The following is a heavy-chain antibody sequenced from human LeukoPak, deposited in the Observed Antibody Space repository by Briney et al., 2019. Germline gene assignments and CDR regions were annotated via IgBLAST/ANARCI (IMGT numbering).Heavy chain of an antibody. J-gene: IGHJ6*02. CDR1: GDSVSSNSAA. CDR2: TYYESKWYN. CDR3: ARGRYYYYGMDV. Sequence: SQTLSLTCAISGDSVSSNSAAWNWIRQSPSRGLEWLGSTYYESKWYNEYAVSVEGRITIIPDTSKNQFSLQLDSLTPEDTAVYYCARGRYYYYGMDVWGQGTRVTVSS. V-gene: IGHV6-1*01.